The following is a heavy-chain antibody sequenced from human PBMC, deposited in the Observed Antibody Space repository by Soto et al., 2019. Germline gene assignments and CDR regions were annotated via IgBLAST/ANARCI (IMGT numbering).Heavy chain of an antibody. D-gene: IGHD6-13*01. CDR2: VSPAGST. Sequence: DVQLLESGGGLVQPGGSLRLSCAASGFTFSNYGMNWIRLAPGEGLEWVSTVSPAGSTFYADSVRGRFTISRDNSKSTVDLQMNGLRVDDTAIYYCVRSWAYWGRGTVVTVSS. J-gene: IGHJ4*02. CDR3: VRSWAY. CDR1: GFTFSNYG. V-gene: IGHV3-23*01.